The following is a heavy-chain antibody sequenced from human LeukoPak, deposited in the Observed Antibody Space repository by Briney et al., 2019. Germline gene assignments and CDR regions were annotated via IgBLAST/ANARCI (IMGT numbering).Heavy chain of an antibody. J-gene: IGHJ3*02. Sequence: ASVKVSCKASGGTFSSYAISWVRQAPGQGLEWMGGIIPIFGTANYAQKFQGRVTITTDESTSTAYMELSSLRSEDTAAYYCARGGVGYCSSTSCYLDAFDIWGQGTMVTVSS. CDR2: IIPIFGTA. D-gene: IGHD2-2*03. CDR3: ARGGVGYCSSTSCYLDAFDI. V-gene: IGHV1-69*05. CDR1: GGTFSSYA.